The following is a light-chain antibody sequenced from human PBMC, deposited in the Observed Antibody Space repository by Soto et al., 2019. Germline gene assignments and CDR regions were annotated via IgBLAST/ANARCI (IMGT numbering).Light chain of an antibody. CDR2: DAS. Sequence: EIVLTQSPSTLSVARVERCTLSCKASQSINRHLAWYRQKPGQAPRLLIYDASNRATGIPARFSGSGSGTDFTLTISSLEPEDFGVYYCQQRSNWPPVTFGGGTKVDIK. J-gene: IGKJ4*01. CDR1: QSINRH. CDR3: QQRSNWPPVT. V-gene: IGKV3-11*01.